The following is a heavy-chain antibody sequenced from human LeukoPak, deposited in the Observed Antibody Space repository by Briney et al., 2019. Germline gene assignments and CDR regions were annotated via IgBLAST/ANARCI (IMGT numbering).Heavy chain of an antibody. V-gene: IGHV5-51*01. J-gene: IGHJ3*02. Sequence: GESLKISCKGSGYSFTSYCIGWVRQMPGKGLEWMGIIYPGDSDTRYSPSFQGQVTISADKSISTAYLQWSSLKASDTAMYYCATRDGYTSDAFDIWGQGTMVTVSS. CDR1: GYSFTSYC. CDR3: ATRDGYTSDAFDI. CDR2: IYPGDSDT. D-gene: IGHD5-24*01.